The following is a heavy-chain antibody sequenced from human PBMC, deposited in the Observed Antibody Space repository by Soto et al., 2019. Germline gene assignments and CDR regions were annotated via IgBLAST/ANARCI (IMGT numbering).Heavy chain of an antibody. J-gene: IGHJ4*02. V-gene: IGHV3-30*18. CDR3: AKAPIAAAGRHSPTFDY. CDR1: GFTFSSYG. D-gene: IGHD6-13*01. Sequence: QVQLVESGGGVVQPGRSLRLSCAASGFTFSSYGMHWVRQAPGKGLEWVAVISYDGSNKYYADSVKGRFTISRDNSKNTLYLQMNSLRAEDTAVYYCAKAPIAAAGRHSPTFDYWGQGTLVTVSS. CDR2: ISYDGSNK.